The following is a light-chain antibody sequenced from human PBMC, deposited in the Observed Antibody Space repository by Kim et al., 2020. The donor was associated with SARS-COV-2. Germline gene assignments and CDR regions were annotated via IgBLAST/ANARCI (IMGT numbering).Light chain of an antibody. CDR1: KLGDKY. CDR3: QAWDSSTAV. CDR2: QDS. V-gene: IGLV3-1*01. J-gene: IGLJ3*02. Sequence: SVSPGQTASITCSGDKLGDKYACWYQQKPGQSPVLVIYQDSKRPSGIPERFSGSIAGNTATLTISGTQAMDEADYYCQAWDSSTAVFGGGTQLTVL.